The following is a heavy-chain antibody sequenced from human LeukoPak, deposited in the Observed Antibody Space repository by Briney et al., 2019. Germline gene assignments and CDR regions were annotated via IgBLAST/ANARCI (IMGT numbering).Heavy chain of an antibody. D-gene: IGHD1-7*01. J-gene: IGHJ5*02. CDR2: ISPNSGGT. CDR1: GYTFTGYY. CDR3: ARVRTKWMNWFDP. Sequence: GASVKVSCKASGYTFTGYYMHWVRQAPGQGLEWMGRISPNSGGTNYAQKFQGRVTMTRDTSISTAYMELSRLRSDDTAVYYCARVRTKWMNWFDPWGQGTLVTVSS. V-gene: IGHV1-2*06.